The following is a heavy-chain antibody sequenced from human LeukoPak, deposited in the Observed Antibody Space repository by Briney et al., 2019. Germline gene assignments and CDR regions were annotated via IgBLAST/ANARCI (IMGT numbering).Heavy chain of an antibody. CDR2: ISYDGSNK. J-gene: IGHJ4*02. CDR3: AKGDPYGSGSYPVDY. Sequence: PGRSLRLSCAASGFTFSRYGMHWVRQASGKGLEWVALISYDGSNKYYADSVKGRFTISRDNSKNTLYLQMNSLRPEGTAVYYCAKGDPYGSGSYPVDYWGQGTLVTVSS. V-gene: IGHV3-30*18. CDR1: GFTFSRYG. D-gene: IGHD3-10*01.